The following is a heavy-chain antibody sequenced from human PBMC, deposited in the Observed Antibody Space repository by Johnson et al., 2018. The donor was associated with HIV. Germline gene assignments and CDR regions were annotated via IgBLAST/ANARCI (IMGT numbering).Heavy chain of an antibody. CDR3: ARAPPAPYGDYGAFDI. CDR2: ISSSGST. J-gene: IGHJ3*02. D-gene: IGHD4-17*01. CDR1: GFTFSDYY. V-gene: IGHV3-11*04. Sequence: QVQLVESGRGLVKPGGSLRLSCAASGFTFSDYYMTWIRQAPGQGLAWVSYISSSGSTYYADSVKGRFTISRDNSKNTLYLQMNSLRAEDTAVFYCARAPPAPYGDYGAFDIWGQGTMVTVSS.